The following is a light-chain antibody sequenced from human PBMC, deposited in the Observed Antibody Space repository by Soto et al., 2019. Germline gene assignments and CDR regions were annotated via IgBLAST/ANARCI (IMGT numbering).Light chain of an antibody. Sequence: PGERATLTCKARQSVSSSNFAWYQQKPAQAPRLLIYVASRRAPAIPERFSGSGSGADFTLTISSLEHEDFAVYYCQQQLTSPTTFGQGTKVDIK. J-gene: IGKJ1*01. CDR2: VAS. V-gene: IGKV3-20*01. CDR1: QSVSSSN. CDR3: QQQLTSPTT.